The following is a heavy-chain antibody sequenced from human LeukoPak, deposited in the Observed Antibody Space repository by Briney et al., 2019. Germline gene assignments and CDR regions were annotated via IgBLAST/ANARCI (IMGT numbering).Heavy chain of an antibody. D-gene: IGHD4-17*01. CDR3: ARVFLSGDYDAFDI. V-gene: IGHV3-20*04. CDR1: GFTFDDYG. J-gene: IGHJ3*02. CDR2: INWNGGST. Sequence: GGSLRLSCAASGFTFDDYGMSWVRQAPGKGLEWVSGINWNGGSTGYADSVKGRFTISRDNAKNSLYLQMNSLRAEDTALYYCARVFLSGDYDAFDIWGQGTMVTVSS.